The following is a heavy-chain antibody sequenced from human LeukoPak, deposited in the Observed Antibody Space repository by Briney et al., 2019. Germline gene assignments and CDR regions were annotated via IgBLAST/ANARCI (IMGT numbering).Heavy chain of an antibody. CDR2: INPSGGSA. CDR3: ARFNCGSDCYTDY. J-gene: IGHJ4*02. CDR1: GYTFTNYY. D-gene: IGHD2-21*02. V-gene: IGHV1-46*01. Sequence: GASVTVSCTASGYTFTNYYIHWVRQAPGQGLEWMGIINPSGGSATYAQRFQGRVTMTRHTSTSTVYMELSSLRSEDTAVYYCARFNCGSDCYTDYWGQGTLVTVSS.